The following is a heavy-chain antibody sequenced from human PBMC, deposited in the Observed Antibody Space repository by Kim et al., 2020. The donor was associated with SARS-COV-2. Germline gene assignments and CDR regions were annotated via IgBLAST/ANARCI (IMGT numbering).Heavy chain of an antibody. Sequence: GGSLRLSCAASGFTFSSYSMNWVRQAPGKGLEWVSSISSSSSYIYYADSVKGRFTISRDNAKNSLYLQMNSLRAEDTAVYYCARGPIGQLVGSLYYYYYYMDVWGKRTTVTVSS. CDR2: ISSSSSYI. CDR1: GFTFSSYS. D-gene: IGHD6-6*01. CDR3: ARGPIGQLVGSLYYYYYYMDV. J-gene: IGHJ6*03. V-gene: IGHV3-21*01.